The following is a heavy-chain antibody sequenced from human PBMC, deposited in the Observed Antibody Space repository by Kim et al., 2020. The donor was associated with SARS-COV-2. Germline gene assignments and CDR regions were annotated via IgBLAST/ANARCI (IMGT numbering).Heavy chain of an antibody. CDR3: ARSGHFDIICGALDI. Sequence: ASVKVSCKTSGYSFSDYYLHWVRQAPGQGLESMGWINPKSGATVYAQKFQGRVTMTRDTSISTAYMELSRLRSDDTAVYYCARSGHFDIICGALDIWGQG. D-gene: IGHD3-9*01. J-gene: IGHJ3*02. V-gene: IGHV1-2*02. CDR2: INPKSGAT. CDR1: GYSFSDYY.